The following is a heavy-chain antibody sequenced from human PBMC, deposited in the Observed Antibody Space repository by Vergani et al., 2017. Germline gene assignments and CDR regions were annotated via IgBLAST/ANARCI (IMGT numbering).Heavy chain of an antibody. D-gene: IGHD2-2*02. CDR3: ATIGYRRWGYYFDY. CDR1: DSSIMTHPY. V-gene: IGHV4-38-2*01. CDR2: IHHSGDT. Sequence: QVQLQESGPGLVKPSETLTLTCDVSDSSIMTHPYWGWFRQSPGKGLEWIGCIHHSGDTHYNSSLKSRVSISIVSSSKFSLSLTSVTAADTAIYYCATIGYRRWGYYFDYWGQGILVTVAS. J-gene: IGHJ4*02.